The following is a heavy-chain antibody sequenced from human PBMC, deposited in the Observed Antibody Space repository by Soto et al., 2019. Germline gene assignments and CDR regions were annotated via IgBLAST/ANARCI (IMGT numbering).Heavy chain of an antibody. CDR3: ARLEGLATISFYFDF. D-gene: IGHD3-9*01. V-gene: IGHV4-39*01. Sequence: QLQLQESGPGLVKPSETLSLTCSVSDDSINSDKYYWGWIRQPPGKGLEWIGSIYYRGNAYYNPSPLTRVIMTLINSRSQFSLKLNFVTAADSAVYFCARLEGLATISFYFDFWGPGALVTVSS. CDR1: DDSINSDKYY. J-gene: IGHJ4*02. CDR2: IYYRGNA.